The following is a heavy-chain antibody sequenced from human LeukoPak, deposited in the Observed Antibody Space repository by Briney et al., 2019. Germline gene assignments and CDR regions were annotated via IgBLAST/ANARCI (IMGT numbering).Heavy chain of an antibody. J-gene: IGHJ4*02. CDR1: GFTFSTYW. V-gene: IGHV3-7*01. CDR2: IKQDGSDK. Sequence: GGSLRLSCAASGFTFSTYWMSWVRQAPGKGLEWVANIKQDGSDKFYVDSVKGRFTISRDNAKNSMYLQMSSLRAEDTAIYYCAKVLPVASRDYWGQGTLVTVSS. D-gene: IGHD2-2*01. CDR3: AKVLPVASRDY.